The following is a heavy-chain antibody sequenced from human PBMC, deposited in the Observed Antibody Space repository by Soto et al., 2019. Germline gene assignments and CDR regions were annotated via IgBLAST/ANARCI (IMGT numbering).Heavy chain of an antibody. V-gene: IGHV2-5*02. Sequence: QITLKESGPTLVKPTQTLTLTCTFSGFSLNTRGVGVGWIRQPPGKALEWLALIYGDDEKRYSPSLKSRLTVTKDTSKNQVVLAMTNMDPVDTATYYCAHRTYYTSGRQFDYWGQGTLVTVSS. CDR1: GFSLNTRGVG. CDR3: AHRTYYTSGRQFDY. J-gene: IGHJ4*02. CDR2: IYGDDEK. D-gene: IGHD3-10*01.